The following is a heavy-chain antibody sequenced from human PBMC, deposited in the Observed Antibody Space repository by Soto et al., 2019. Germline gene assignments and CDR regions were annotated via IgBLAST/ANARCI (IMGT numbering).Heavy chain of an antibody. D-gene: IGHD2-2*02. V-gene: IGHV4-38-2*02. CDR1: AYPVGTAYW. CDR3: ARVYSTTTSCYINGMDV. J-gene: IGHJ6*02. Sequence: EPTRLTTHVSAYPVGTAYWLLCLRHPPGTGLEWIGNIHNTGTTYYNPSLKSRVTISIDTSKNEISLKLNSVTAADTAIYFCARVYSTTTSCYINGMDVWGQGNKVNGS. CDR2: IHNTGTT.